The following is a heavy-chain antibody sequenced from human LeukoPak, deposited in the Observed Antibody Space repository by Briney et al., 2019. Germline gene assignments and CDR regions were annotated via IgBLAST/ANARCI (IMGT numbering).Heavy chain of an antibody. CDR1: GFTVRDGY. V-gene: IGHV3-53*01. Sequence: PGGSLRLSCAASGFTVRDGYMSWVRQAPGKRLEWLAFIYVSGTTFYAASVKGRFTISRDNAKNTVYLQMNNLRAEDTALYYCGRHAYGGSPPLSWGQEALVTVSS. CDR2: IYVSGTT. D-gene: IGHD3-10*01. J-gene: IGHJ4*02. CDR3: GRHAYGGSPPLS.